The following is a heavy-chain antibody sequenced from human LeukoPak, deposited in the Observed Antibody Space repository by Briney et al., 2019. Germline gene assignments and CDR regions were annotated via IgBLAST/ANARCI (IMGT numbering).Heavy chain of an antibody. CDR1: GGSISSSSYY. D-gene: IGHD1-26*01. CDR2: IYYSGST. J-gene: IGHJ6*02. V-gene: IGHV4-39*07. Sequence: SETLSLTCTVSGGSISSSSYYWGWIRQPPGKGLEWIGSIYYSGSTYYNPSLKSRVTISVDTSKNQFSLKLSSVTAADTAVYYCARARGSYYALYYYGMDVWGQGTTVTVSS. CDR3: ARARGSYYALYYYGMDV.